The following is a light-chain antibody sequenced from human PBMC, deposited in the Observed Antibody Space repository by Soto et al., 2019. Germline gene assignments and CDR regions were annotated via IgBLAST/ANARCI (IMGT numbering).Light chain of an antibody. V-gene: IGKV1-5*03. Sequence: DIQMTQSPSTLSASVGDRVTITCRASQSLSSWLAWYQQKPGKAPKPLIYKASSLESGVPSRFSGSGSGTEFTLTISSLQPDDFATYYCQQYNSYSRTFGQGTKVEIK. CDR1: QSLSSW. J-gene: IGKJ1*01. CDR2: KAS. CDR3: QQYNSYSRT.